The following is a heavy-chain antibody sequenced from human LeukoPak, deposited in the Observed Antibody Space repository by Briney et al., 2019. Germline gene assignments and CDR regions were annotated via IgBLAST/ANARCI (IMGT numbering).Heavy chain of an antibody. J-gene: IGHJ4*02. Sequence: PGGSLRLSCAASGFTFSSHWMSWVRQAPGKGLEWVANIKQDGSEKYYVDSVKGRFTISRDNAKNSLYLQMNSLRAEDTAVYYCAREGVDYFDYWGQGTLVTVSS. V-gene: IGHV3-7*01. CDR1: GFTFSSHW. CDR3: AREGVDYFDY. CDR2: IKQDGSEK. D-gene: IGHD2-15*01.